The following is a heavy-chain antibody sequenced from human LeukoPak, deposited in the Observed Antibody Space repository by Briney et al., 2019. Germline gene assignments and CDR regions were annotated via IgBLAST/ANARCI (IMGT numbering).Heavy chain of an antibody. Sequence: SETLSLTCTVSGDSISTYYWSWIRQPPGKGLEWIGYLYYTGSTNYNPSLKSRVTISVDRSKKQFSLKVSSVTAADTAVYYCARLPYVAGTDYYYYYGMDVWGQGTTVTVSS. CDR3: ARLPYVAGTDYYYYYGMDV. CDR2: LYYTGST. J-gene: IGHJ6*02. V-gene: IGHV4-59*08. CDR1: GDSISTYY. D-gene: IGHD6-19*01.